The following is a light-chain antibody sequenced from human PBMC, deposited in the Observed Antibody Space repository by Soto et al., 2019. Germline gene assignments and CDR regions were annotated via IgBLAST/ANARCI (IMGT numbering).Light chain of an antibody. CDR2: GAS. V-gene: IGKV3-15*01. CDR1: QSVSTN. Sequence: EIVMTQSPATLSVSPGARATIYCRASQSVSTNLAWYQQRPGQPPRVLIYGASTRATGIPARFSGSGYGTEFSLTISSLQSEDFVVYYCQQYHNWPVTFGPGTKVDIK. CDR3: QQYHNWPVT. J-gene: IGKJ3*01.